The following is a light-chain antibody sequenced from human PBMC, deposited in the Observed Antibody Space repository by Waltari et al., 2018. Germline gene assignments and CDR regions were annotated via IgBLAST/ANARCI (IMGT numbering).Light chain of an antibody. CDR1: ALPNQN. CDR2: KDN. Sequence: SSELTQPPSLSVSPGQTARITCSGDALPNQNTYWYQQKSVQAPLLMIYKDNPRPSGVPGLVSGSKSGTTVTLTVSGVQAEDEADYYCQSADSSGTLKWFFGGGTKLTVL. V-gene: IGLV3-25*03. CDR3: QSADSSGTLKWF. J-gene: IGLJ2*01.